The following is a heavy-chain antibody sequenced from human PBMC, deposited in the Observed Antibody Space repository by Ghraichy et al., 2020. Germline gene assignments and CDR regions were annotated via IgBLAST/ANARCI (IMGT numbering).Heavy chain of an antibody. J-gene: IGHJ5*02. V-gene: IGHV3-53*01. D-gene: IGHD3-3*01. CDR2: IYDGGST. CDR3: ARGGTIFGT. CDR1: GFTVSNNY. Sequence: LSLTCAASGFTVSNNYMSWVRQAPGKGLEWVSVIYDGGSTYYADSVRGRFTISRDNSKNTLYLQMNSLRAEDTAVYYCARGGTIFGTWGQGTLVTVSS.